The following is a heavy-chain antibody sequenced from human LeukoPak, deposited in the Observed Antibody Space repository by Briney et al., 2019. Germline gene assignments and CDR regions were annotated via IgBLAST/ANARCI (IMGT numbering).Heavy chain of an antibody. Sequence: SETLSFTCTVSGGSISSSSYYWGWIRQPPGKGLEWIGSIYYSGSTYYNPSLKSRVTISVDTSKNQFSLKLSSVTAADTAVYYCARGLTTVRDFDLWGRGTLVTVSS. CDR1: GGSISSSSYY. D-gene: IGHD4-17*01. J-gene: IGHJ2*01. CDR2: IYYSGST. V-gene: IGHV4-39*07. CDR3: ARGLTTVRDFDL.